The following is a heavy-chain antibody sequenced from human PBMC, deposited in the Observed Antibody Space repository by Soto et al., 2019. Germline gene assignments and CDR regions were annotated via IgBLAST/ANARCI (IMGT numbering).Heavy chain of an antibody. CDR3: ATLLGTDTAMVPLRNYYYYMDV. D-gene: IGHD5-18*01. V-gene: IGHV3-23*01. Sequence: GGSLRLSCAASGFTFSSYAMSWVRQAPGKGLEWVSAISGSGGSTYYADSVKGRFTISRDNSKNTLYLQMNSLRAEDTAVYYCATLLGTDTAMVPLRNYYYYMDVWGKGTTVTVSS. J-gene: IGHJ6*03. CDR2: ISGSGGST. CDR1: GFTFSSYA.